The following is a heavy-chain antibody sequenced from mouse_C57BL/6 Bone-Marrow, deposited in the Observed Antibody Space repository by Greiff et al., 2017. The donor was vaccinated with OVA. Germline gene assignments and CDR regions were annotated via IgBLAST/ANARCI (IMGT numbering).Heavy chain of an antibody. CDR2: ISSGSSTI. Sequence: EVKLMESGGGLVKPGGSLKLSCAASGFTFSDYGMHWVRQAPEQGLEWVAYISSGSSTIYYADTVKGRFTISRDNAKNTLFLQMTSLRSEDTGMDYGARLLHYYAMDYWGQGTSVTVSS. J-gene: IGHJ4*01. V-gene: IGHV5-17*01. CDR1: GFTFSDYG. CDR3: ARLLHYYAMDY. D-gene: IGHD1-1*01.